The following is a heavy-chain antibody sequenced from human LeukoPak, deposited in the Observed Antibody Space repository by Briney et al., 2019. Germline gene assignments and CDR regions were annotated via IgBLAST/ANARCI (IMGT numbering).Heavy chain of an antibody. V-gene: IGHV3-48*03. CDR1: GFTFSSYE. CDR3: ARGNGQISIPGTDAFDI. D-gene: IGHD2-2*01. J-gene: IGHJ3*02. Sequence: GGSLRLSCAASGFTFSSYEMNWVRQAPGKGLEWVSYISSSGSTIYYADSVKGRFTISRDNAKNSLYLQMNSLRAEDTAVYYCARGNGQISIPGTDAFDIWGQGTMVTVSS. CDR2: ISSSGSTI.